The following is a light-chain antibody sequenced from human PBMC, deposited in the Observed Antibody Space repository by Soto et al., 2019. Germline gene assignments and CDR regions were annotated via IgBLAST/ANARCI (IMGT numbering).Light chain of an antibody. CDR3: QHPRWT. CDR1: QRIKSC. V-gene: IGKV1-5*01. CDR2: DAS. J-gene: IGKJ1*01. Sequence: DIQLTQSPSTLSASIGDRVTINCRAIQRIKSCWAGYQQKPGKAPKLLIYDASSLESGVPSRFSGSGSGTDFTLTITSLQPDDFATYYCQHPRWTFGQGTKV.